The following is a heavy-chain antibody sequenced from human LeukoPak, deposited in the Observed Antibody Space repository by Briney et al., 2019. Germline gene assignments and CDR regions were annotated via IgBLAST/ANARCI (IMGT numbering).Heavy chain of an antibody. Sequence: GGSLRLSCAASRFTFSNYWMSWVRQAPGKGLEWVANIKQDGSEKYYVDSVKGRFTISRDSAENSLYLQMDSLRAEDTAVYYCARDPIIGAPDYFDYWGQGTLVTVSS. CDR3: ARDPIIGAPDYFDY. CDR2: IKQDGSEK. J-gene: IGHJ4*02. D-gene: IGHD1-26*01. CDR1: RFTFSNYW. V-gene: IGHV3-7*01.